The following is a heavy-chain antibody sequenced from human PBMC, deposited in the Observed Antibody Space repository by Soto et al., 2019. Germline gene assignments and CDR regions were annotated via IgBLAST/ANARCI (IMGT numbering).Heavy chain of an antibody. CDR3: AREVEMTTDTRNPFDY. Sequence: ASVKVSCKASGYTFTSYVISWVRQAPGQGLEWMGWISAYNGNTNYAQKLQGRVTMTTDTSTNTAYMELRSLRSDDTAVYYCAREVEMTTDTRNPFDYWGQGTLVTVSS. CDR2: ISAYNGNT. V-gene: IGHV1-18*01. D-gene: IGHD4-17*01. CDR1: GYTFTSYV. J-gene: IGHJ4*02.